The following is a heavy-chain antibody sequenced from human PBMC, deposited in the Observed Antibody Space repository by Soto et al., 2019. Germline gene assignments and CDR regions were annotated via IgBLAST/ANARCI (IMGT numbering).Heavy chain of an antibody. D-gene: IGHD6-19*01. V-gene: IGHV4-31*03. CDR1: GGSISSGGYY. CDR3: ARSFGWYAFDQ. J-gene: IGHJ4*02. Sequence: PSETLSLTCTVSGGSISSGGYYWSWIRQHPGKGLEWIGYIYYSGSTYYSPSLKSRVTISVDTSKNQFSLNLSSVTAADTAVYFCARSFGWYAFDQWGQGTLVTVSS. CDR2: IYYSGST.